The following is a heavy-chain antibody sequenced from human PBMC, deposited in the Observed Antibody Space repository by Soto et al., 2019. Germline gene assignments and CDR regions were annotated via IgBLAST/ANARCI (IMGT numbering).Heavy chain of an antibody. J-gene: IGHJ5*02. CDR2: INHSGST. CDR1: GGSFSGYY. Sequence: QVQLQQWGAGLLKPSETLSLTCAVYGGSFSGYYWSWIRQPPGKGLEWIGEINHSGSTNYNPSLKSRVTISVDTSKNQFSLKLSSVTAADTAVDYCARSHSRTAMTWFRHGVNWFDPWGQGTLVTVSS. D-gene: IGHD5-18*01. V-gene: IGHV4-34*01. CDR3: ARSHSRTAMTWFRHGVNWFDP.